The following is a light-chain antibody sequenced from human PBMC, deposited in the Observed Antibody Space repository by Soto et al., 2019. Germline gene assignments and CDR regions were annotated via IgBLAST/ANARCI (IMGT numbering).Light chain of an antibody. J-gene: IGKJ5*01. CDR3: QQYTRWPAVT. Sequence: VSGGGGALGACRASQSINNNLAWYQQKPGQAPRLLVYHTSTRATGIPARFSGSGSGTEFTLTIIRPQSSYFTVYSIQQYTRWPAVTVGQGTRLENK. CDR2: HTS. V-gene: IGKV3D-15*01. CDR1: QSINNN.